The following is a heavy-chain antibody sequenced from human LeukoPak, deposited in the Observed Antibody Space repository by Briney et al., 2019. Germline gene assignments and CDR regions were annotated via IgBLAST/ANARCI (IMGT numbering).Heavy chain of an antibody. CDR3: VREMATISSFDY. CDR2: ISYDGSNK. V-gene: IGHV3-30*03. D-gene: IGHD5-24*01. J-gene: IGHJ4*02. CDR1: GFTFSSYS. Sequence: GGSLRLSCAASGFTFSSYSMNWVRQAPGKGLEWVAVISYDGSNKYYADSVKGRFTISRDNSKNTLYLQMNSLRAEDTAVYYCVREMATISSFDYWGQGTLVTVSS.